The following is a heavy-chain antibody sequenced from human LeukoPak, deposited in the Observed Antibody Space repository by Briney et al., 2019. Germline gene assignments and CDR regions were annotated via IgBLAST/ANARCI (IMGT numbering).Heavy chain of an antibody. CDR3: ATRYYGSGSWGIYGMDV. D-gene: IGHD3-10*01. CDR1: GGFFSGYY. CDR2: INHSGST. J-gene: IGHJ6*04. V-gene: IGHV4-34*01. Sequence: PSETLSLTCAVYGGFFSGYYWSWIRQPPGKGLEWIGEINHSGSTNYNPSLKSRVTISVDTSKNQFSLKLSSVTAADTAVYYCATRYYGSGSWGIYGMDVWGKGTTVTVSS.